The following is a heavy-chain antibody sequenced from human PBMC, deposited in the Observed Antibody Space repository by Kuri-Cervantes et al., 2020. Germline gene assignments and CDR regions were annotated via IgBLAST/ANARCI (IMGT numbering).Heavy chain of an antibody. CDR2: IIPILGLA. Sequence: SVKVSCKASGGTFSSYTISWVRQAPGQGLEWMGRIIPILGLATYAQKFQGRVTITADKSTSTAYMELSSLRSEDTAVYYCTSAQGGSGMDVWGQGTTVTVSS. CDR1: GGTFSSYT. D-gene: IGHD3-16*01. V-gene: IGHV1-69*02. J-gene: IGHJ6*02. CDR3: TSAQGGSGMDV.